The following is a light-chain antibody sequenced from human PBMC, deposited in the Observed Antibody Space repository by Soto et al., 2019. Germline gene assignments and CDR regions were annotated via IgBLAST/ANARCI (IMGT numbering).Light chain of an antibody. Sequence: EIVLTQSPGTLSLSPGERATLSCRASQSVSSTYLAWYQQKPGQAPRLPIYGASSRATGIPDRFSGSGSGTDLILTISKLDHEDVAVYYFLHYGSRIPFRPGTKVDIK. CDR1: QSVSSTY. J-gene: IGKJ3*01. CDR3: LHYGSRIP. V-gene: IGKV3-20*01. CDR2: GAS.